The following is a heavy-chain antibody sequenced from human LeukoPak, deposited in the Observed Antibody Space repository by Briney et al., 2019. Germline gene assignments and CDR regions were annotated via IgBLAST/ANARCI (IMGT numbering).Heavy chain of an antibody. CDR3: ASTIHYCSSTSCSHFDY. CDR1: GGSISSGSYY. D-gene: IGHD2-2*01. CDR2: IYTSGST. Sequence: SETLSLTCTVSGGSISSGSYYWSWIRQPAGKGLEWIGRIYTSGSTNYNPSLKSRVTISVDTSKNQFSLKLSSVTAADTAVYYCASTIHYCSSTSCSHFDYWGQGTLVTVSS. V-gene: IGHV4-61*02. J-gene: IGHJ4*02.